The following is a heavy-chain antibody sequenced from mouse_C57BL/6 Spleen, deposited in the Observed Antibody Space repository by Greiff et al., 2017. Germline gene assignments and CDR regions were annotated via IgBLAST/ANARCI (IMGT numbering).Heavy chain of an antibody. Sequence: EVQLVESGGGLVKPGGSLKLSCAASGFTFSSYTMSWVRQTPEKRLEWVATISGGGGNTYYPDSVKGRFTISRDNAKNTLYLQMSSLRSEDTALXYCARRPYYYGSSYWYFDVWGTGTTVTVSS. D-gene: IGHD1-1*01. CDR1: GFTFSSYT. CDR2: ISGGGGNT. V-gene: IGHV5-9*01. CDR3: ARRPYYYGSSYWYFDV. J-gene: IGHJ1*03.